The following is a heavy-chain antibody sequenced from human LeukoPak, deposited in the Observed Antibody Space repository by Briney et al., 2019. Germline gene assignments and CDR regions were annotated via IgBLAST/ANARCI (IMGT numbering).Heavy chain of an antibody. J-gene: IGHJ1*01. Sequence: GGSLRLSCAASRFTFSNYAMAWVRQAPGKGLEWVSAISGGAGSTYYADSVKGRFTISRDNSKNTVHLQMNSLRAEDTAVYYCARPVDYDFWSGSSYFQHWGQGTLVTVSS. CDR1: RFTFSNYA. CDR2: ISGGAGST. D-gene: IGHD3-3*01. CDR3: ARPVDYDFWSGSSYFQH. V-gene: IGHV3-23*01.